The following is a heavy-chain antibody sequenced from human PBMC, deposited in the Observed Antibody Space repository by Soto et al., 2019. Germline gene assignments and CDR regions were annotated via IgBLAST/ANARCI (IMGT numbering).Heavy chain of an antibody. CDR2: ISYDGSNK. CDR1: GFTFNSYG. CDR3: AKDKLYTSCWYGGDVGPFDY. D-gene: IGHD6-19*01. J-gene: IGHJ4*02. V-gene: IGHV3-30*18. Sequence: QVQLVESGGGVVQPGRSLRLSCAASGFTFNSYGMHWVRQAPGKGLEWVAVISYDGSNKYYADSVEGRFTISRDNSKNTLYLQMNSLRAEDTAVYYCAKDKLYTSCWYGGDVGPFDYWGQGTLVTVSS.